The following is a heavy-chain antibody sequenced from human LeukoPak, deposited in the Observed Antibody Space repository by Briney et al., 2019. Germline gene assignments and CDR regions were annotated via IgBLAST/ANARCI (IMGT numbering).Heavy chain of an antibody. CDR1: GVTSDDDA. J-gene: IGHJ6*03. Sequence: PGGSLRLSCAASGVTSDDDAMHCVCQVPGKGLGWVSLISGDVGGRYYADSVKGRFTTSRENSKNSLVLHINSLRTQDTALYYCATVGAMSIYFYFHYMDVWGKGTTVTVSS. CDR2: ISGDVGGR. D-gene: IGHD1-26*01. V-gene: IGHV3-43*02. CDR3: ATVGAMSIYFYFHYMDV.